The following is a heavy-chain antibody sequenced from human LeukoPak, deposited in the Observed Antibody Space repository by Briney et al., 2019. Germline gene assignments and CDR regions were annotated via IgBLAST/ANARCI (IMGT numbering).Heavy chain of an antibody. CDR1: GYTFTSYG. CDR2: ISAYNGNT. CDR3: ARGRLGQWLVRILDY. Sequence: ASVTVSCKASGYTFTSYGISWVRQAPGQGLEWMGWISAYNGNTNYAQKLQGRVTMTTDTSTSTAYMELRSLRSDDTAVYYCARGRLGQWLVRILDYWGQGTLSPSPQ. J-gene: IGHJ4*02. D-gene: IGHD6-19*01. V-gene: IGHV1-18*04.